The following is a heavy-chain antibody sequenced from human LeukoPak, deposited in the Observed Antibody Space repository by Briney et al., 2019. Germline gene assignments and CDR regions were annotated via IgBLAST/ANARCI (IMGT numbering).Heavy chain of an antibody. D-gene: IGHD4-17*01. V-gene: IGHV3-30-3*01. Sequence: GGSLRLSCAASGFTFSSYAMHWVRQAPGKGLEWVAVISYDGSNKYYADSVKGRFTISRDNSENTLYLQMNSLRAEDTAVYYCARADYGDHYFDYWGQGTLVTVSS. CDR1: GFTFSSYA. CDR3: ARADYGDHYFDY. J-gene: IGHJ4*02. CDR2: ISYDGSNK.